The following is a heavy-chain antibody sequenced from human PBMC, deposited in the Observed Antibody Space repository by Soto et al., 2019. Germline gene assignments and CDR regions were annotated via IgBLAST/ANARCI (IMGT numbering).Heavy chain of an antibody. V-gene: IGHV3-13*05. Sequence: GGSLRLSCAASGFTFSSYDMHWVRQATGKGLEWVSAIGTAGDPYYPGSVKGRFTISRENAKNSLYLQMNSLRAGDTAVYYCARVTLGTMALFDYWGQGTLVTVSS. CDR1: GFTFSSYD. D-gene: IGHD3-10*01. J-gene: IGHJ4*02. CDR2: IGTAGDP. CDR3: ARVTLGTMALFDY.